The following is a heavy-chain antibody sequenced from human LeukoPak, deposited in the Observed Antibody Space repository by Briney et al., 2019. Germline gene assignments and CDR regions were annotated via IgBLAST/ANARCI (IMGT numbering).Heavy chain of an antibody. Sequence: SETLSLTCTVSGGSISSYYWSWIRQPPGKGLEWIGYIYYSGSTNYNPSLKSRATISVDTSKNQFSLKLSSVTAADTAVYYCARGHLNYDSSGYYYYYMDVWGKGTTVTVSS. CDR2: IYYSGST. J-gene: IGHJ6*03. CDR1: GGSISSYY. D-gene: IGHD3-22*01. V-gene: IGHV4-59*01. CDR3: ARGHLNYDSSGYYYYYMDV.